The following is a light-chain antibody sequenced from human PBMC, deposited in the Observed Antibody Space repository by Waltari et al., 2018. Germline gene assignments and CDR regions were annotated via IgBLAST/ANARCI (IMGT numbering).Light chain of an antibody. J-gene: IGLJ2*01. CDR2: SND. V-gene: IGLV1-44*01. Sequence: QSVLTQAPSVSGTPGQRVTISCSGTNYNIGSGPVNWYQQVPGMSPKLLIYSNDPRPSAVPDRVSCSKSGTSASLAISELQSDDEADYYCATWDGRVNGVLFGGGTKVTVL. CDR1: NYNIGSGP. CDR3: ATWDGRVNGVL.